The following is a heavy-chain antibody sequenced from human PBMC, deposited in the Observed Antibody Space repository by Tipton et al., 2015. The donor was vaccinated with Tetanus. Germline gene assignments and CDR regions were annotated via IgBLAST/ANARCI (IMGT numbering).Heavy chain of an antibody. CDR3: ARIHDYWSGYFDF. V-gene: IGHV4-61*01. D-gene: IGHD3-3*01. Sequence: GLVKPSETLSLTCTVSGGSISSGRYYWGWVRQPPGKGLEYLGYILYGKSTHFNPSLQSRLSMSGDPVKNQFSLRLTSVTAADTAVYYCARIHDYWSGYFDFWGQGTPVTVSP. CDR2: ILYGKST. CDR1: GGSISSGRYY. J-gene: IGHJ4*02.